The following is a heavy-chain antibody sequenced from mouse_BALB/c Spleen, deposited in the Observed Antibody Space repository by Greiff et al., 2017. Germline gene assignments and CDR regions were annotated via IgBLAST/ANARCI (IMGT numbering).Heavy chain of an antibody. CDR1: GYTFTNYW. V-gene: IGHV1-63*02. Sequence: QVQLKQSGAELVRPGTSVKISCKASGYTFTNYWLGWVKQRPGHGLEWIGDIYPGGGYTNYNEKFKGKATLTADTSSSTAYMQLSSLTSEDSAVYFCARGEITTGYWYFDVWGAGTTVTVSS. J-gene: IGHJ1*01. CDR2: IYPGGGYT. D-gene: IGHD2-4*01. CDR3: ARGEITTGYWYFDV.